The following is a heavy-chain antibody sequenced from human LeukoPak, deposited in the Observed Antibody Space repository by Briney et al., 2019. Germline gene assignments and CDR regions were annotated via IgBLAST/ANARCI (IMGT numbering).Heavy chain of an antibody. D-gene: IGHD3-10*01. V-gene: IGHV3-30*04. CDR3: ARDEEVLWFGDKKLDY. CDR2: ISYDGSNK. CDR1: GFTFSSYA. Sequence: PGRSLRLSCAASGFTFSSYAMHWVRQAPGKGLEWVAVISYDGSNKYYADSVKGRFTTSRDNSKNTLYLQMNSLRAEDTAVYYCARDEEVLWFGDKKLDYWGQGTLVTVSS. J-gene: IGHJ4*02.